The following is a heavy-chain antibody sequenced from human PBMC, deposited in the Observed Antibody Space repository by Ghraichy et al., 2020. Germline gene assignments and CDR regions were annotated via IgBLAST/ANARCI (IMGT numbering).Heavy chain of an antibody. J-gene: IGHJ6*02. CDR3: ARVGPRPNVVVPAIQAPYRTNKYYYYGMDV. CDR2: INHSGST. V-gene: IGHV4-34*01. CDR1: GGSFSGYY. D-gene: IGHD2-2*01. Sequence: SETLSLTCAVYGGSFSGYYWSWIRQPPGKGLEWIGEINHSGSTNYNPSLKSRVTISVDTSKNQFSLKLSSVTAADTAVYYCARVGPRPNVVVPAIQAPYRTNKYYYYGMDVWGQGTTVTVSS.